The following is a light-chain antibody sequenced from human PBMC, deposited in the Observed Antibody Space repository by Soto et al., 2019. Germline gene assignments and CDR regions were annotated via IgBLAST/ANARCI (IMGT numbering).Light chain of an antibody. CDR1: QSISSW. V-gene: IGKV1-5*03. CDR2: KAS. J-gene: IGKJ1*01. CDR3: QQYNSYSRA. Sequence: DIQMIQSPSTLSASVGDRVTITCRASQSISSWLAWYQQKPGKAPKLPIYKASSLESGVPSRFSGSGSGTEFTLTISSLQPDDFATYYCQQYNSYSRAFGQGTKVEIK.